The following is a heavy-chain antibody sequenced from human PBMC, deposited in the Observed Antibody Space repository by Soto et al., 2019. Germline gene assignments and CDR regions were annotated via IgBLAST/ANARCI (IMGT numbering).Heavy chain of an antibody. CDR2: ISGNGGRT. J-gene: IGHJ4*02. D-gene: IGHD6-13*01. CDR3: AKTYISSWYSDY. CDR1: GFTFSSYA. Sequence: EVQLLESGGGVVQPGGSLRLSCAASGFTFSSYAMTWVRQAPGKGLEWVSLISGNGGRTYYADSVKGRFTISRDTSMNTLSLQMNNLRAEDTAVYYCAKTYISSWYSDYWGQGTLVTVSS. V-gene: IGHV3-23*01.